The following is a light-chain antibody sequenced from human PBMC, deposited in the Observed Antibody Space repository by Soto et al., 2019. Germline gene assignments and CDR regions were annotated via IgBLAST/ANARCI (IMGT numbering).Light chain of an antibody. Sequence: DIVMTQSPASLALSLGERATITGKSSQRVLYSSNNKNYLAWYQQKPGQPPKLLISWASTREFGVPDRFSGSGSGTDFTLTISSLQAEDVAVYYCQQYYGSPPRTFGQGTKVEIK. CDR3: QQYYGSPPRT. CDR1: QRVLYSSNNKNY. V-gene: IGKV4-1*01. CDR2: WAS. J-gene: IGKJ1*01.